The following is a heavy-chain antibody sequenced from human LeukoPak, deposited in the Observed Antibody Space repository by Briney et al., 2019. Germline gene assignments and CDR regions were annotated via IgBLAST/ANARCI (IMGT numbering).Heavy chain of an antibody. CDR1: GGSISSGSYY. Sequence: PSETLSLTCTVSGGSISSGSYYWSWIRQPAGKGLEWIGRIYTSGSTNYNPSLKSRVTISVDTSKNQFSLKLSSVTAADTAVYYCARRWAWSSFDYWGQGTLVTVSS. J-gene: IGHJ4*02. D-gene: IGHD1-26*01. CDR3: ARRWAWSSFDY. V-gene: IGHV4-61*02. CDR2: IYTSGST.